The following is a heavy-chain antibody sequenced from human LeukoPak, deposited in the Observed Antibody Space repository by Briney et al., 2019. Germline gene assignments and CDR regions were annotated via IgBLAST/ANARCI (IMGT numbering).Heavy chain of an antibody. V-gene: IGHV1-2*02. J-gene: IGHJ4*02. CDR2: INPNSGGT. D-gene: IGHD6-13*01. CDR3: ARTEASSSWYAATYYFDY. CDR1: GYTFTGYY. Sequence: GESLKISCKGSGYTFTGYYMHWVRQAPGQGLEWMGWINPNSGGTNYAQKFQGRVTMTRDTSISTAYMELSRLRSDDTAVYYCARTEASSSWYAATYYFDYWGQGTLVTVSS.